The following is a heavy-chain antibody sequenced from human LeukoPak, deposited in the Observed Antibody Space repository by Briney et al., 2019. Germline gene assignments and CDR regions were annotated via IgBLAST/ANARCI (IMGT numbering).Heavy chain of an antibody. Sequence: PSETLSLTCTVSGGSISSYYWSWIRQPPGKGLEWIGYIYYSGSTNYNPSLKGRVTISVDTSKHQFSLKLSSVTAADTAVYYCARLSSGWYPDYWGQGTLVTVSS. CDR2: IYYSGST. CDR1: GGSISSYY. CDR3: ARLSSGWYPDY. J-gene: IGHJ4*02. V-gene: IGHV4-59*08. D-gene: IGHD6-19*01.